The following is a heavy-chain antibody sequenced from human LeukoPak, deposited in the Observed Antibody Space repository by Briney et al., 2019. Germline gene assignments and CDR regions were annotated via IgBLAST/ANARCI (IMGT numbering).Heavy chain of an antibody. CDR3: ARGAYSSGWYYFDY. CDR1: GYTFTSYD. CDR2: ISAYNGNT. V-gene: IGHV1-18*01. Sequence: ASVKVSCKASGYTFTSYDISWVRQAPGQGLEWMGWISAYNGNTNYAQKLQGRVTMTTDTSTSTAYMELRSLRSDDTAVYYCARGAYSSGWYYFDYWGQGTLVTVSS. D-gene: IGHD6-19*01. J-gene: IGHJ4*02.